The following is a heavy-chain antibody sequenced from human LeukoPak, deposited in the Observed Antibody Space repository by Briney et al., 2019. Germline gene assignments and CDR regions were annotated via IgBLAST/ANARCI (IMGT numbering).Heavy chain of an antibody. V-gene: IGHV4-59*08. CDR3: TRHPQFAVLSYGMDV. J-gene: IGHJ6*02. CDR1: GGSISGYY. CDR2: IHYSGIT. D-gene: IGHD3-16*02. Sequence: SETLSLTCSVSGGSISGYYWSWIRQPPGKGLEWIGYIHYSGITLYSPSLQSRVTMSVDTPNNQFSLKLTSVTAADTAVYYCTRHPQFAVLSYGMDVWGQGATVTVSS.